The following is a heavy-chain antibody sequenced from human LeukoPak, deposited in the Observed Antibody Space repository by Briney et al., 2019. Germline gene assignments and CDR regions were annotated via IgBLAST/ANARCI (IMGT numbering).Heavy chain of an antibody. J-gene: IGHJ4*02. CDR3: ARTSVYDSPFDY. Sequence: GMSRRLSCAASGFTFSSYAMHWVRQAPGKGLEWVAVISYDGRNKYYADSVKGRFAISRDNSKNTLYLQMNSLRAEDTAVYYCARTSVYDSPFDYWGQGTLVTVSS. CDR2: ISYDGRNK. CDR1: GFTFSSYA. D-gene: IGHD5/OR15-5a*01. V-gene: IGHV3-30*09.